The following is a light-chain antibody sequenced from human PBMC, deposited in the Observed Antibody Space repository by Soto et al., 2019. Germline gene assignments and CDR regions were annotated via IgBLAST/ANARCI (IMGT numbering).Light chain of an antibody. CDR2: GAS. CDR3: QHYGSSQT. J-gene: IGKJ1*01. CDR1: QSVSSSY. V-gene: IGKV3-20*01. Sequence: EIVLTQSPGTLSLSPGVRANLSCRVSQSVSSSYLAWYQQKPGQAPRLLIYGASSRATGIPDRFSGGGSGTDFTLTISRLEPEDFAVYYCQHYGSSQTFGQGTKVEIK.